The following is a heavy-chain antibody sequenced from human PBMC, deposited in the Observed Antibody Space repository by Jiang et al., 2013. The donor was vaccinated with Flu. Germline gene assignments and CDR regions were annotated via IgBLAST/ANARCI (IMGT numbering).Heavy chain of an antibody. Sequence: EWIGYIFYNGSTNYNPSLKSRVTISVDTSKNQFSLKLSSVTAADSAVYYCARDGYHEAFDFWGQGTMVTVSS. CDR3: ARDGYHEAFDF. V-gene: IGHV4-59*01. D-gene: IGHD2-2*01. CDR2: IFYNGST. J-gene: IGHJ3*01.